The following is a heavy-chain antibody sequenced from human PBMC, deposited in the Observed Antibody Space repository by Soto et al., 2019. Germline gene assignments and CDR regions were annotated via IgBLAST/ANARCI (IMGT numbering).Heavy chain of an antibody. CDR2: IWYDGSNK. D-gene: IGHD6-19*01. V-gene: IGHV3-33*01. Sequence: GGSLRLSCAASGFTFSSYGMHWVRQAPGKGLEWVAVIWYDGSNKYYADSVKGRFTISRDNSKNTLYLQMNSLRAEDTAVYYCARDKVAVAGPFDYWGQGTLVTVSS. J-gene: IGHJ4*02. CDR1: GFTFSSYG. CDR3: ARDKVAVAGPFDY.